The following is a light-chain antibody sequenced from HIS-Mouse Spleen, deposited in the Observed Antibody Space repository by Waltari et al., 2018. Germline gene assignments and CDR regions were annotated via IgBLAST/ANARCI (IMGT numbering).Light chain of an antibody. V-gene: IGLV2-14*01. CDR2: EVS. CDR3: SSYTSSSTF. CDR1: SSDVGGYNY. Sequence: QSALTPPASVSGSPGQSITISCTGTSSDVGGYNYISWYQQHPGKAPKLMIYEVSNRPSGVSNRFSGSKSGNTASLTISGLQAEDEADYYCSSYTSSSTFFGTGTKVTVL. J-gene: IGLJ1*01.